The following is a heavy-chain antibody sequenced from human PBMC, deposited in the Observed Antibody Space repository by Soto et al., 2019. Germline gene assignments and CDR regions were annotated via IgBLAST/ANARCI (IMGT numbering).Heavy chain of an antibody. Sequence: ASVKVSCKASGGTFSSYTISWVRQAPGQGLEWMGRIIPILGIANYAQKFQGRVTITADKSTSTAYMELSSLRSEDTAVYYCARGVMGGYYDSSGYSGSAFDIWGQGTMVTVSS. J-gene: IGHJ3*02. D-gene: IGHD3-22*01. CDR1: GGTFSSYT. CDR2: IIPILGIA. V-gene: IGHV1-69*02. CDR3: ARGVMGGYYDSSGYSGSAFDI.